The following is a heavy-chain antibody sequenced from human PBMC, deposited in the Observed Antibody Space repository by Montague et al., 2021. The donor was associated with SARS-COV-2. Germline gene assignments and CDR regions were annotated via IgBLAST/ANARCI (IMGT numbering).Heavy chain of an antibody. CDR2: ISSSSSYI. CDR1: GFTFSSYS. J-gene: IGHJ4*02. CDR3: ARGHYDILTGYYY. D-gene: IGHD3-9*01. Sequence: SLRLSCAASGFTFSSYSMNWVRQAPGKGLEWVSSISSSSSYIYYADSVKGRFTISRDNAKNSLYLQMNSLRAEDTAVYYCARGHYDILTGYYYWGQGTLVTVSS. V-gene: IGHV3-21*04.